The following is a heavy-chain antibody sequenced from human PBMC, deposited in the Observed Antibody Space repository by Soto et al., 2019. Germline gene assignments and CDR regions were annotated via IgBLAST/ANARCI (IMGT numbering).Heavy chain of an antibody. CDR2: IYYSGST. CDR3: ARRYGYSFDY. CDR1: GCSISSGGYS. Sequence: SETLSLTCTVSGCSISSGGYSWSWIRQPPGKGLEWIGYIYYSGSTNYNPSLKSRVTISVDTSKNQFSLKLSSVTAADTAVYYCARRYGYSFDYWGQGTLVTVSS. J-gene: IGHJ4*02. V-gene: IGHV4-61*08. D-gene: IGHD1-1*01.